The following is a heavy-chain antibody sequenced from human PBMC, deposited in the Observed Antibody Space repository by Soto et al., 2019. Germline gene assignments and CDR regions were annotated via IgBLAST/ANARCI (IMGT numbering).Heavy chain of an antibody. V-gene: IGHV3-23*01. CDR2: ISGSDGST. Sequence: EVQLLESGGGLVQPGGSLRLSCAASGFTFSPYAMSWVRQAPGKGLEWVSSISGSDGSTHYADSVKGRFTVSRDNSKRALSLQMSSLREEDTATYYCAKGLRRLLRTQYYYGLNVWGRGTTVTVSS. J-gene: IGHJ6*02. D-gene: IGHD3-10*01. CDR1: GFTFSPYA. CDR3: AKGLRRLLRTQYYYGLNV.